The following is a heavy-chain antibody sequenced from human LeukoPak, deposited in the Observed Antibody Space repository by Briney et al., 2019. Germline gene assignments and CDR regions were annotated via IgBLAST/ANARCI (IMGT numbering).Heavy chain of an antibody. CDR1: EFTFSSYS. Sequence: PGGSLRLSCVASEFTFSSYSMTWVRQGPERGLEWVSAISSSGASTYYADSVKGRFTISRDNSKNTLYLQMNSLRAEDTAVYYCAKDRTMIVVGDWGQGTLVTVSS. CDR3: AKDRTMIVVGD. J-gene: IGHJ4*02. CDR2: ISSSGAST. D-gene: IGHD3-22*01. V-gene: IGHV3-23*01.